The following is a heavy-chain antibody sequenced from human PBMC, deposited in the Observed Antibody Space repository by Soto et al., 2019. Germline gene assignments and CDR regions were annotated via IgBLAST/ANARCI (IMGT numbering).Heavy chain of an antibody. CDR2: IDHSDSYT. CDR1: GYSFTSYW. Sequence: PGESLKISCNGSGYSFTSYWISWVRQMPGKGLEWMGRIDHSDSYTNYSPSFQGHVTISADKSISTAYLQWSSLKASDTAMYYCATEKPYYYGSGSSYYYYGMDVWGQGTTVTVSS. V-gene: IGHV5-10-1*01. J-gene: IGHJ6*02. D-gene: IGHD3-10*01. CDR3: ATEKPYYYGSGSSYYYYGMDV.